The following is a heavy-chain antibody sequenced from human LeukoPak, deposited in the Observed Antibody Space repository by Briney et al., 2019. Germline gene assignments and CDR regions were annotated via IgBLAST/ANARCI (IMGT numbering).Heavy chain of an antibody. V-gene: IGHV3-30-3*01. J-gene: IGHJ4*02. Sequence: PGGSLRLSCAASGFTFSSYAMHWVRQAPGKGLEWVAVISYDGSNKYYADSVKGRFTISRDNSKNTLYLQMNSLRAEDTAVYYCAKDLRLWFGEKPNPYYFDYWGQGTLVTVSS. CDR2: ISYDGSNK. CDR3: AKDLRLWFGEKPNPYYFDY. D-gene: IGHD3-10*01. CDR1: GFTFSSYA.